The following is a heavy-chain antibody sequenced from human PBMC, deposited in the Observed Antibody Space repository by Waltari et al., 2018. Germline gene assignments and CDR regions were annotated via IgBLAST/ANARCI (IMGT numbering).Heavy chain of an antibody. CDR2: IKHDGTDK. Sequence: EVLLVESGGDLVQPGGSLRLSCATSGIIFSQYWMSWVRQSPGKGLEWVATIKHDGTDKYYVDSVKGRFTVSRDNAKSSLYLQMNSLRVEDTAIYYCARDQADGTIAYFEYWGQGTLVTVSS. CDR1: GIIFSQYW. V-gene: IGHV3-7*01. D-gene: IGHD6-13*01. J-gene: IGHJ4*02. CDR3: ARDQADGTIAYFEY.